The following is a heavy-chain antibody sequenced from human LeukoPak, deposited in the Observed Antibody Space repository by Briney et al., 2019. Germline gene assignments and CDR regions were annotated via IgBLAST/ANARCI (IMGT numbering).Heavy chain of an antibody. V-gene: IGHV3-20*04. Sequence: GGSLRLSCAASGFTFDDYGMSWVRQAPGKGLEWVSGINWNGGSTGYADSVKGRFTISRDNAKNSLYLQMNSLRAEDTALYYCARVGGSYSSGKHNNWFDPWGQGTLVTVSS. CDR1: GFTFDDYG. J-gene: IGHJ5*02. CDR3: ARVGGSYSSGKHNNWFDP. CDR2: INWNGGST. D-gene: IGHD1-26*01.